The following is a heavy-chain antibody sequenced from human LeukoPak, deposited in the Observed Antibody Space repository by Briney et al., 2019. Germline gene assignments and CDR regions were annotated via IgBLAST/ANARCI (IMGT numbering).Heavy chain of an antibody. CDR2: IYYSGST. Sequence: SETLSLTCTVSGGSISSYYWSWIRQPPGKGLEWIGYIYYSGSTNFNPSLKSRVTISVDTSKNQFSLKLSSVTAADTAVYYCAREGDGSSWSDYYGMDVWGQGTTVTVSS. CDR1: GGSISSYY. V-gene: IGHV4-59*12. J-gene: IGHJ6*02. CDR3: AREGDGSSWSDYYGMDV. D-gene: IGHD6-13*01.